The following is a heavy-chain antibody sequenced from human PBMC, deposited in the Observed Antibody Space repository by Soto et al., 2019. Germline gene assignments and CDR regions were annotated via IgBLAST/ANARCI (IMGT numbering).Heavy chain of an antibody. Sequence: QLQQWGAGLLKPSETLSLTCVVSGGSFSTYYYNWIRQSPGKGLGQIGEINHSGSNNYSPSLKSCVSMSLDTSKNQISLMPTSVTAADTAVYYCARGGSNDWQVAFDIWGQGTMVTVSS. J-gene: IGHJ3*02. V-gene: IGHV4-34*01. CDR3: ARGGSNDWQVAFDI. CDR1: GGSFSTYY. CDR2: INHSGSN. D-gene: IGHD3-9*01.